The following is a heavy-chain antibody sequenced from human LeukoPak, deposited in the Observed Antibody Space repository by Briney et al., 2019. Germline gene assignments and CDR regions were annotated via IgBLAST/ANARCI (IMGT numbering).Heavy chain of an antibody. J-gene: IGHJ4*02. D-gene: IGHD1-26*01. V-gene: IGHV4-34*01. CDR3: ARGIVGPSYFDY. CDR2: INRSGST. CDR1: SGSFSGYF. Sequence: SETLSLTCVVYSGSFSGYFWSWIRQPPGKGLEWIGEINRSGSTNYNPSLKSRVTISVDTSKNQFSLKLSSVTAADTAVYYCARGIVGPSYFDYWGQGTLVTVSS.